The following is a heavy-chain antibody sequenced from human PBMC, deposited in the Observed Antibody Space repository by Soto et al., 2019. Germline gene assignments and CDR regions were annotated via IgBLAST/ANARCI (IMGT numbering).Heavy chain of an antibody. D-gene: IGHD6-13*01. CDR2: ISQDRSVK. V-gene: IGHV3-30*03. CDR3: AGRQQNYYSYGMDV. Sequence: QVQLVESGGGVVQPGRSLTVSCAASGISISTYAMHWVRQAPGKGLEWVAVISQDRSVKYYADSVKGRFTISRDKPKNTLFLQMNSLGADDTAVYYCAGRQQNYYSYGMDVWGQGTTVTVSS. J-gene: IGHJ6*02. CDR1: GISISTYA.